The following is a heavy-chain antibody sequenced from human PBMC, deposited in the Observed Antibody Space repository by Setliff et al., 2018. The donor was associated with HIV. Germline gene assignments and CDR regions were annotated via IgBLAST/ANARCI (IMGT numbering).Heavy chain of an antibody. J-gene: IGHJ4*02. CDR3: ARDNRTGYSGGWPLDY. CDR1: GGSISSGGYF. CDR2: IYYSGST. V-gene: IGHV4-31*03. D-gene: IGHD5-12*01. Sequence: LSLTCTVSGGSISSGGYFWSWIRQLPGKGLEWIGYIYYSGSTYYNPSLKSRITISIDTSKNQFSLRLSSVTAADTAVYYCARDNRTGYSGGWPLDYWGQGTLVTVSS.